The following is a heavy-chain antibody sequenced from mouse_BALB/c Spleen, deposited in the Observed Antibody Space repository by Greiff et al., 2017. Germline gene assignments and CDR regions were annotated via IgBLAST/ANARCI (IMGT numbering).Heavy chain of an antibody. V-gene: IGHV1-80*01. CDR1: GYAFSSYW. Sequence: QVQLKQSGAELVRPGSSVKISCKASGYAFSSYWMNWVKQRPGQGLEWIGQIYPGDGDTNYNGKFKGKATLTADKSSSTAYMQLSSLTSEDSAVYFCARGGGNYGEVYYYAMDYWGQGTSVTVSS. CDR2: IYPGDGDT. J-gene: IGHJ4*01. CDR3: ARGGGNYGEVYYYAMDY. D-gene: IGHD2-1*01.